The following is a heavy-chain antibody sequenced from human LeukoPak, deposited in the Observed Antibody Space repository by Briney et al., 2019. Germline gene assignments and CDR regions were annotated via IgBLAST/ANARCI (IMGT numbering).Heavy chain of an antibody. CDR2: IYYSRST. J-gene: IGHJ4*02. CDR1: GGSISSGGYY. V-gene: IGHV4-31*03. Sequence: PSETLSLTCTVSGGSISSGGYYWSWIRQHPGKVLEWIGYIYYSRSTYYNPSLKSRVTISVDTSKNQFSLKLSSVTAADTAVYYCARGPGDYYDSSGYYYGFSDYWGQGTLVTVSS. CDR3: ARGPGDYYDSSGYYYGFSDY. D-gene: IGHD3-22*01.